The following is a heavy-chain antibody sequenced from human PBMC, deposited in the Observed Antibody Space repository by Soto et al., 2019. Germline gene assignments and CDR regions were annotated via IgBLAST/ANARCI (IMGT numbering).Heavy chain of an antibody. V-gene: IGHV3-33*01. Sequence: GGSLRLSCAASGFTFSSYGMHWVRQAPGKGLEWVAVIWYDGSNKYYADSVKGRFTISRDNSKNTLYLQMNSLRAEDTAVYYCARDQGSSWYEIDYWGQGTLVTVSS. CDR3: ARDQGSSWYEIDY. D-gene: IGHD6-13*01. CDR2: IWYDGSNK. CDR1: GFTFSSYG. J-gene: IGHJ4*02.